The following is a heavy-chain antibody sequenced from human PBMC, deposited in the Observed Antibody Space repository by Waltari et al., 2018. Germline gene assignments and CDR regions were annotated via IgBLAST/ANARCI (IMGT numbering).Heavy chain of an antibody. D-gene: IGHD3-22*01. CDR1: GGTFSSYA. Sequence: QVQLVQSGAEVKKPGSSVNVSCKASGGTFSSYAISWVRQAPGHGLEWMGGINPIFGTANYAQKVQGRVTITADESTSTAYMELSSLRSEDTAVYYCARDPGGYDSSGVDYWGQGTLVIVSS. J-gene: IGHJ4*02. V-gene: IGHV1-69*01. CDR3: ARDPGGYDSSGVDY. CDR2: INPIFGTA.